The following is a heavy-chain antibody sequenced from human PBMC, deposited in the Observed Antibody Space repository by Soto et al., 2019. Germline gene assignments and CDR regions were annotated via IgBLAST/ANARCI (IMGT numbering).Heavy chain of an antibody. J-gene: IGHJ4*02. D-gene: IGHD6-19*01. V-gene: IGHV4-34*01. CDR3: ARSGHSSGWYT. CDR1: GGSFSGYY. Sequence: SETLSLTCAVYGGSFSGYYWSWIRQPPGKGLEWIGEINHSGSTNYNPSLKSRVTISVDTSKNQFSLKLSSVTAADTAVYYRARSGHSSGWYTWGQGTLVTVSS. CDR2: INHSGST.